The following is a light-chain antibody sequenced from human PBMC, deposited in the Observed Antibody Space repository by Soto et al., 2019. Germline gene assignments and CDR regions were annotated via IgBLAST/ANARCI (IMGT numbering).Light chain of an antibody. CDR1: QGISSY. CDR2: AAS. CDR3: QQSYSTPPT. V-gene: IGKV1-39*01. J-gene: IGKJ1*01. Sequence: IQLTQSPSSLSASVGDRVTITCRASQGISSYLAWYQQKPGKAPKLLIYAASTLQSGVPSRFSGSGSGTEFTLTISSLQPEDFAIYYCQQSYSTPPTFGQGTKVDIK.